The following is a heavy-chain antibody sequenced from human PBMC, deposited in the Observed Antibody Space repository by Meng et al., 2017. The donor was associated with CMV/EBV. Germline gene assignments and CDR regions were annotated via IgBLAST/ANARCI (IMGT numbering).Heavy chain of an antibody. J-gene: IGHJ4*02. CDR1: GFTFSSYG. V-gene: IGHV3-30*02. CDR3: AKDCSSSSAKGSYFDY. D-gene: IGHD2-2*01. Sequence: GESLKISCAASGFTFSSYGMHWVRQAPGKGLEWVAFIRYDGSNKYYADSVKGRFTISRDNSKNTLDLQMNSLRDEDTAVYYCAKDCSSSSAKGSYFDYWGQGTLVTVSS. CDR2: IRYDGSNK.